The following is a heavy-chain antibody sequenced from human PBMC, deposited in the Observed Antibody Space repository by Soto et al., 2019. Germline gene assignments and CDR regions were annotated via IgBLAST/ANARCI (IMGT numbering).Heavy chain of an antibody. Sequence: EVQLVESGGGLVQPGRSLRLSCAASGFTFDDYAMHWVRQAAGNGLEWVSGISWNSGSIGYAGSVKGRFTISGENAKNSLHLHMNSLRAEDTALYYCAKDIGMGTTCDAFDIWGQGKMVTVSS. V-gene: IGHV3-9*01. CDR3: AKDIGMGTTCDAFDI. J-gene: IGHJ3*02. CDR1: GFTFDDYA. D-gene: IGHD4-17*01. CDR2: ISWNSGSI.